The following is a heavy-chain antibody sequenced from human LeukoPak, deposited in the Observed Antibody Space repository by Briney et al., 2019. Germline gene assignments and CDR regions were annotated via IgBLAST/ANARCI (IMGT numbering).Heavy chain of an antibody. J-gene: IGHJ5*02. CDR3: ARLANWQSEGLLWFGEYHNWFDP. V-gene: IGHV4-34*01. D-gene: IGHD3-10*01. CDR1: GGSFSGYY. CDR2: INHSGST. Sequence: SETLSLTCAVYGGSFSGYYWSWIRQPPGKGLEWIGEINHSGSTNYNPSLKSRVTISVDTSKNQFSLKLSSVTAADTAVYYCARLANWQSEGLLWFGEYHNWFDPWGQGTLVTVSS.